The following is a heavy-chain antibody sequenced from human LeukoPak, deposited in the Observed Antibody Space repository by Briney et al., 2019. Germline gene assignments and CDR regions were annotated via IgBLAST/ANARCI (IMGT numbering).Heavy chain of an antibody. CDR3: ARGSGWYYY. J-gene: IGHJ4*02. V-gene: IGHV4-59*01. CDR2: MYYSGST. D-gene: IGHD6-19*01. CDR1: GGSLKSYY. Sequence: SETLSLTCTVSGGSLKSYYWSWIRQPPGKGLEWIGYMYYSGSTNYNPSLKSRLTISVDTSKNQFSLKLSSVTAADTAVYYCARGSGWYYYWGQGTLVTVSS.